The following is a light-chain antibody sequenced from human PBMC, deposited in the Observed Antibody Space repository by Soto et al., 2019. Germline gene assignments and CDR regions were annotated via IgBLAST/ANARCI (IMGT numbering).Light chain of an antibody. CDR1: SIGSKS. J-gene: IGLJ3*02. CDR2: YDI. CDR3: HVWDSSSGNPV. Sequence: SYELTQPPSVSVAPGKTARITCGGTSIGSKSVHWYQQKPGQAPVLVIYYDIERPSGIPERFSGSNSVNTATLTISRVAAGDEADDYCHVWDSSSGNPVFGGGTKVTVL. V-gene: IGLV3-21*04.